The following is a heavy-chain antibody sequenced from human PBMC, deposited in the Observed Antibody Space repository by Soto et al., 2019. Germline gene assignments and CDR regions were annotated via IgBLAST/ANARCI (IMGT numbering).Heavy chain of an antibody. V-gene: IGHV5-51*01. CDR2: IYPGDSDT. CDR3: ARCGYSGYGPGY. D-gene: IGHD5-12*01. CDR1: GYGFTNYW. Sequence: LGESLKISCQGSGYGFTNYWIAWVRQMPGKGLEWMGIIYPGDSDTRYSPSFQGQVTISADKSISTAHLHWSSLKASDSAMYYCARCGYSGYGPGYWGQGTLVTVSS. J-gene: IGHJ4*02.